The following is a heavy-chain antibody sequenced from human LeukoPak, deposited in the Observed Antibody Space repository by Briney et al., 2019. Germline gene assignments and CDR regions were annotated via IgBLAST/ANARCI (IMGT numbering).Heavy chain of an antibody. CDR1: GFTFSSYS. D-gene: IGHD2-21*02. J-gene: IGHJ3*02. Sequence: GGSLRLSCAASGFTFSSYSMNWVRQAPGKGLEWVSSISSSSSYIYYADSVKGGFTISRDNAKNSLYLQMNSLRAEDTAVYYCASDVVVTADDAFDIWGQGTMVTVSS. V-gene: IGHV3-21*01. CDR3: ASDVVVTADDAFDI. CDR2: ISSSSSYI.